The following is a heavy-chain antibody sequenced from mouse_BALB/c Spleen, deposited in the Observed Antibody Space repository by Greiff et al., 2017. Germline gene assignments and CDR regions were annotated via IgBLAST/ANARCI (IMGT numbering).Heavy chain of an antibody. Sequence: EVKLMESGGGLVQPGGSRKLSCAASGFTFSDYGMSWVRQAPGKGPGWVAFISNLAYSIYYADTVTGRFTISRENAKNTLYLEMSSLRSEDTAMYYCARDRYAMDYWGQGTSVTVSS. CDR2: ISNLAYSI. CDR3: ARDRYAMDY. V-gene: IGHV5-15*02. CDR1: GFTFSDYG. J-gene: IGHJ4*01.